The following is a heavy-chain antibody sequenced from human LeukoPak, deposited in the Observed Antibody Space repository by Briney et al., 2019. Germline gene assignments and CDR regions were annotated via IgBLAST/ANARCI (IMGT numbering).Heavy chain of an antibody. J-gene: IGHJ4*02. CDR1: GYTFSSYG. D-gene: IGHD3-9*01. V-gene: IGHV1-18*01. Sequence: ASVKVSCKASGYTFSSYGITWVRQAPGQGLEWMGWISAYNGNTNYAQTLQGRVTMTTDTSTNTAYLELRSLRSDDTAVYYCARDSDDWAAFFDYWGQGTLVTVSS. CDR2: ISAYNGNT. CDR3: ARDSDDWAAFFDY.